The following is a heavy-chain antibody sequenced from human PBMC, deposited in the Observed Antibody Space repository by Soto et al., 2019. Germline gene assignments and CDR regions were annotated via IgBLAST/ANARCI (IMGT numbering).Heavy chain of an antibody. V-gene: IGHV3-30-3*01. Sequence: QVQLVESGGGVVQPGRSLRLSCAASGFTFSSYAMHWVRQAPGKGLEWVAVISYDGSNKYYADSVKGRFTISRDNSKNPLYLQRHSLRAEDTAVYYCASWYTHGSWYHPVNFDYWGQGTLVTVSS. CDR2: ISYDGSNK. D-gene: IGHD6-13*01. CDR3: ASWYTHGSWYHPVNFDY. J-gene: IGHJ4*02. CDR1: GFTFSSYA.